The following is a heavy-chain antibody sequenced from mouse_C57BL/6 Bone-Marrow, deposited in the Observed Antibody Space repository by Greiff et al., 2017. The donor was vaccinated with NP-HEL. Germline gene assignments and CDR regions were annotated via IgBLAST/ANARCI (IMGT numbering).Heavy chain of an antibody. CDR1: GYTFTSYW. J-gene: IGHJ1*03. CDR3: AMEIAGVWYFDV. Sequence: VKLQQPGAELVKPGASVKVSCKASGYTFTSYWMHWVKQRPGQGLEWIGRIHPSDSDTNYNQKFKGKATLTVDKSSSTAYMQLSSLTSEDSAVYYCAMEIAGVWYFDVWGTGTTVTVSS. CDR2: IHPSDSDT. V-gene: IGHV1-74*01.